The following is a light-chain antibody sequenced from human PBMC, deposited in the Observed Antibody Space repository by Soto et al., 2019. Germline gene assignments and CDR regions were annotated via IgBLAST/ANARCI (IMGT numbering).Light chain of an antibody. CDR3: SSYTSSSTLYG. V-gene: IGLV2-14*01. J-gene: IGLJ1*01. CDR2: DVS. Sequence: SVLTQPASVSGSPGQSITISCTGTSSDVGGYNYVSWYQQHPGEAPKLMIYDVSNRPPGVSNRFSGSKSGNTASLTISGLQAEDEADYYCSSYTSSSTLYGFGTGTKVTVL. CDR1: SSDVGGYNY.